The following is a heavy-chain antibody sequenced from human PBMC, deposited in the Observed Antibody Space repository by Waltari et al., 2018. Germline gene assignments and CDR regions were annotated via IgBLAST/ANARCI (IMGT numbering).Heavy chain of an antibody. V-gene: IGHV4-39*01. CDR3: ARPHGTYYYDSSGYFTAFDI. CDR2: IYYSGRT. Sequence: QLQLQESGPGLVKPSETLSLTCTVSGGSISSSSYYWGWIRQPPGKGREWIGRIYYSGRTYYHPSLKSRVTISVDTSKNQFSLKLSSVTAADTAVYYCARPHGTYYYDSSGYFTAFDIWGQGTMVTVSS. D-gene: IGHD3-22*01. CDR1: GGSISSSSYY. J-gene: IGHJ3*02.